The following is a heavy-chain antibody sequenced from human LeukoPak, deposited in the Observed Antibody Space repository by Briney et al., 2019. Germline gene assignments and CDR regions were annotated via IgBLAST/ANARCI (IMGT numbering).Heavy chain of an antibody. Sequence: PGGSLRLSCEVSGVSLSSYGMHWVRQAPGKGLEWVAVISYDGSNKYYADSVKGRFTISRDNSKNTLYLQMNSLRAEDTAVYYCARDPGRAALDAFDIWGQGTMVTVSS. J-gene: IGHJ3*02. V-gene: IGHV3-30*12. CDR1: GVSLSSYG. CDR3: ARDPGRAALDAFDI. D-gene: IGHD6-25*01. CDR2: ISYDGSNK.